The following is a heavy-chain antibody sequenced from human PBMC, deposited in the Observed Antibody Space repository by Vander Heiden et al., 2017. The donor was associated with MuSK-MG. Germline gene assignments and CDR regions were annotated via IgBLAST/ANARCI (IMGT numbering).Heavy chain of an antibody. CDR3: TTAFGEWEQLPEY. CDR1: GFTFSNAW. J-gene: IGHJ4*02. CDR2: IKSKTDGGTT. V-gene: IGHV3-15*01. Sequence: EVQLVESGGGLVKPGGSLRLSCAASGFTFSNAWMSWVRQAPGKGLEWVGRIKSKTDGGTTDYAAPVKGRFTISRDDSKNTLYLQMNSLKTEDTAVYYCTTAFGEWEQLPEYWGQGTLVTVSS. D-gene: IGHD1-26*01.